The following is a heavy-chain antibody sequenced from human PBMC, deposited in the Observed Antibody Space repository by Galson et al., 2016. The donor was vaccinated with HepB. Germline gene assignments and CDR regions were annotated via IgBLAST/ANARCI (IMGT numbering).Heavy chain of an antibody. D-gene: IGHD2-2*01. CDR2: VSWNSAYI. CDR1: GFSFDHFA. Sequence: SLRLSCAASGFSFDHFAMHWVRQTPGKGLEWVSGVSWNSAYIGYADSVKGRFTISRDNAQSSLYLEMNSLRAEDTALYYCAKDGGEKYQLDYFDYWGQGILVTVSS. V-gene: IGHV3-9*01. J-gene: IGHJ4*02. CDR3: AKDGGEKYQLDYFDY.